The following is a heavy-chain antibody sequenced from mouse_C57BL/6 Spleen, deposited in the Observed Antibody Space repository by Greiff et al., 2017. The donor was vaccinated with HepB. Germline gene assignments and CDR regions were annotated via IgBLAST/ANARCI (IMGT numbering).Heavy chain of an antibody. CDR2: IDPSDSYT. Sequence: QVQLQQPGAELVMPGASVKLSCKASGYTFTSYWMHWVKQRPGQGLEWIGEIDPSDSYTNYNEKFKGKSTLTVDKSSSTAYMQLSSLTSEDSAVYYCARSPYSYYWGQGTTLPVSS. CDR3: ARSPYSYY. CDR1: GYTFTSYW. J-gene: IGHJ2*01. V-gene: IGHV1-69*01.